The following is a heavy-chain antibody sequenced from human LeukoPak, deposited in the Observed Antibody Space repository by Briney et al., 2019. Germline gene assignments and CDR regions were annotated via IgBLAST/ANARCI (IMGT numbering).Heavy chain of an antibody. V-gene: IGHV3-11*01. CDR2: ISSSGSTI. Sequence: KPGGSLRLSCAASGFTFSDYYMSWIRQAPGKGLEWVSYISSSGSTISYADSVKGRFTISRDNAKNSLYLQLNSLRAEDTALYYCTKDRSVGYSAGYIDNWGQGTLVTVSS. J-gene: IGHJ4*02. CDR1: GFTFSDYY. CDR3: TKDRSVGYSAGYIDN. D-gene: IGHD5-12*01.